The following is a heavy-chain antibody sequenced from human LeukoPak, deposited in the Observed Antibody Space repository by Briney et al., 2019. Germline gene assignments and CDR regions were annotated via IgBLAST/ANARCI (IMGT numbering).Heavy chain of an antibody. CDR1: GYTLTELS. D-gene: IGHD6-19*01. CDR2: FDPEDGET. Sequence: ASVKVSCKVSGYTLTELSMHWVRQAPGKGLEWMGGFDPEDGETIYAQKFQGRVTMTEDTSTDTAYMELSSLRSEDTAVYYCASAPGIAVAGQTEYFDYWGQGTLVTVSS. J-gene: IGHJ4*02. CDR3: ASAPGIAVAGQTEYFDY. V-gene: IGHV1-24*01.